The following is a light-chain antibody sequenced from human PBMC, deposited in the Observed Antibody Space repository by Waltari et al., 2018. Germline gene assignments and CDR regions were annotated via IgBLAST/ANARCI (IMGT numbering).Light chain of an antibody. CDR3: SSYRRSNTLV. J-gene: IGLJ2*01. Sequence: QSALTQPASVSGSPGQSITISCPGTSSDVCAYNYVSSYQQHPGKAPKIMIYDVSNRPSGVSNRFSGSKSGNTASLTISGLQAEDEADYYCSSYRRSNTLVFGGGTKVTVL. CDR1: SSDVCAYNY. V-gene: IGLV2-14*03. CDR2: DVS.